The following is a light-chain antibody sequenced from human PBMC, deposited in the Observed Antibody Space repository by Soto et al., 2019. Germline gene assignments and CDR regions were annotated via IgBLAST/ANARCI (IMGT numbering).Light chain of an antibody. J-gene: IGKJ2*01. Sequence: EIVLTQSPGTLSLSPGERATLSCRASQSVSSSFLAWYQQKSGQAPRLLLYAASSRATGIPGRFSGSGSGTDFTLTISRLEPEDFAVYYCQQYGTSPYTFGQGTKLEIK. CDR1: QSVSSSF. CDR3: QQYGTSPYT. CDR2: AAS. V-gene: IGKV3-20*01.